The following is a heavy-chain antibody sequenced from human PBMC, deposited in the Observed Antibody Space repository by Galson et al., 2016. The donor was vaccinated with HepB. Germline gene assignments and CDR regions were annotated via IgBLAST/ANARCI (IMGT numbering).Heavy chain of an antibody. J-gene: IGHJ6*02. D-gene: IGHD2-15*01. CDR2: IYGGGST. CDR3: ARPLPNVGYGMDV. Sequence: SLRLSCAASGFTVSTNYMSWVRQAPGKGLEWVSVIYGGGSTTYADSVKGRFTIASHNSKNTLYLQMNSLKTEDTAVYYCARPLPNVGYGMDVWGQGTTVTVSS. V-gene: IGHV3-53*04. CDR1: GFTVSTNY.